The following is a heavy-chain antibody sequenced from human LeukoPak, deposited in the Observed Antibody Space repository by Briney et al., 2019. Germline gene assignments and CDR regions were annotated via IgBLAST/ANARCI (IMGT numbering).Heavy chain of an antibody. D-gene: IGHD4-17*01. CDR2: IWYDGSNK. CDR1: GFTFSSYG. J-gene: IGHJ4*02. CDR3: ARGPVTVTTGGTFDY. Sequence: PGRSLRLSCAASGFTFSSYGMHCVRQAPGKGLEWVAVIWYDGSNKYYADSVKGRFTISRDNSKNTLYLQMNSLRAEDTAVYYCARGPVTVTTGGTFDYWGQGTLVTVSS. V-gene: IGHV3-33*01.